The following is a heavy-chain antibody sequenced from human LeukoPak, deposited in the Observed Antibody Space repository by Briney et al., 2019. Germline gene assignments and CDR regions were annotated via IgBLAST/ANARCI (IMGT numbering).Heavy chain of an antibody. Sequence: PSETLSLTCTVSGSSINTCYWSWIRQPAGKGLEWIGRIYTSGYTNYNPSLKSRVTMSVDTSKNQFSLKLSSVTAADTAVYYCARDRVESSGYYYYYGMDVWGQGTTVTVSS. J-gene: IGHJ6*02. V-gene: IGHV4-4*07. CDR2: IYTSGYT. CDR3: ARDRVESSGYYYYYGMDV. D-gene: IGHD3-22*01. CDR1: GSSINTCY.